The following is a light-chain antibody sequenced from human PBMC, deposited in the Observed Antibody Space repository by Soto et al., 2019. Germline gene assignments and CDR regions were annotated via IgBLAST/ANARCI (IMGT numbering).Light chain of an antibody. Sequence: ENVLTQSPGTLSLSPGERATVSCRASQSVTTHFFAWYQQRPGQAPRLLIYGKSNRAPGIPDRFSGSGSGTDFTLTISRLEPEDFVVYYCQQYITLPHTFGQGTKLEVK. CDR2: GKS. CDR1: QSVTTHF. V-gene: IGKV3-20*01. CDR3: QQYITLPHT. J-gene: IGKJ2*01.